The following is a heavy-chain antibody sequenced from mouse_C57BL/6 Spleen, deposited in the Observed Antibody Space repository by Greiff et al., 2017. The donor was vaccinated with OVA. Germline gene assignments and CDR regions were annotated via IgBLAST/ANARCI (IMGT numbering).Heavy chain of an antibody. Sequence: DVKLVESGGGLVQPKGSLKLSCAASGFSFNTYAMNWVRQAPGKGLEWVARIRSKSNNYATYYADSVKDRFTISRDDSESMLYLQMNNLKTEDTAMYYCVRGANYAMDYWGQGTSVTVSS. J-gene: IGHJ4*01. CDR1: GFSFNTYA. CDR2: IRSKSNNYAT. CDR3: VRGANYAMDY. V-gene: IGHV10-1*01. D-gene: IGHD1-1*01.